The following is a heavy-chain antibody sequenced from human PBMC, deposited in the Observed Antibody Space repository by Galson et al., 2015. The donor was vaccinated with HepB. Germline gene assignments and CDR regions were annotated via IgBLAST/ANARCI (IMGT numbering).Heavy chain of an antibody. CDR2: TSGSGGST. Sequence: SLRLSCAAYGFTFSSYAMSWVRQAPGKGLEWVSATSGSGGSTFCADSVKGRFTISRDNSKNTLYLQMNSLRAEDTAVYYCAITQWLVHWGQGTLVTVSS. D-gene: IGHD6-19*01. CDR1: GFTFSSYA. J-gene: IGHJ4*02. CDR3: AITQWLVH. V-gene: IGHV3-23*01.